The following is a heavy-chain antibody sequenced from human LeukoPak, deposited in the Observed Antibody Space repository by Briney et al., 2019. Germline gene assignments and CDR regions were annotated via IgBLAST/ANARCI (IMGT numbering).Heavy chain of an antibody. D-gene: IGHD2-2*01. Sequence: GGSLRLSCAASGFTFSSYAMSWVRQAPGKGLEWVSAISGSGGSTYYADSVKGRFTISRDNSKNTLYLQMNSLRAEDTAVYYCAKQSGSTYCSSTSCQVDYWGQGTLVTVSS. V-gene: IGHV3-23*01. CDR2: ISGSGGST. CDR1: GFTFSSYA. J-gene: IGHJ4*02. CDR3: AKQSGSTYCSSTSCQVDY.